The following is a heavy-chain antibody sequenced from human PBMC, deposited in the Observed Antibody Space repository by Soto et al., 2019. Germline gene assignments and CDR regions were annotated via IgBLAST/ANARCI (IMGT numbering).Heavy chain of an antibody. CDR2: IWYDGSDK. Sequence: QVQLVESGGGVVQPGRSLRPSCAASGFTFSSYGMHWVRQAPGKGLEWVAVIWYDGSDKFYADSVKGRFTISRDNSKNTLYLQMHSLTAEDTAVYYCAKGGGTTLPLDSWGQGTLVTVSS. D-gene: IGHD1-7*01. CDR3: AKGGGTTLPLDS. CDR1: GFTFSSYG. V-gene: IGHV3-33*06. J-gene: IGHJ4*02.